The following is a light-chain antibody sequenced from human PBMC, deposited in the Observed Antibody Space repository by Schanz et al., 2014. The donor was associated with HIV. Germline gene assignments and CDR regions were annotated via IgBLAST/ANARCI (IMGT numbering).Light chain of an antibody. CDR3: QQYGSSPRT. CDR1: QSVNTNY. J-gene: IGKJ2*01. Sequence: EIVLTQFPGTLSLSPGERATLSCRASQSVNTNYLAWYQQKPGQSPRLLIYDASNRATGIPARFSGSGSGTDFTLTISRLEPEDFAVYYCQQYGSSPRTFGQGTKLEIK. CDR2: DAS. V-gene: IGKV3-20*01.